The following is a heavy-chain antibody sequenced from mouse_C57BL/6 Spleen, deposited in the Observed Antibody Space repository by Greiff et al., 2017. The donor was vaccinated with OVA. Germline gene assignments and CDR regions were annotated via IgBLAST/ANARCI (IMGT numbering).Heavy chain of an antibody. V-gene: IGHV1-18*01. Sequence: VHVKQSGPELVKPGASVKIPCKASGYTFTDYNMDWVKQSHGKSLEWIGDINPNNGGTIYNQQFKGKATLTVDKSSSTAYMELRSLTSEDTAVYYCARLHYGSSFSMDYWGQGTSVTVSS. J-gene: IGHJ4*01. D-gene: IGHD1-1*01. CDR1: GYTFTDYN. CDR2: INPNNGGT. CDR3: ARLHYGSSFSMDY.